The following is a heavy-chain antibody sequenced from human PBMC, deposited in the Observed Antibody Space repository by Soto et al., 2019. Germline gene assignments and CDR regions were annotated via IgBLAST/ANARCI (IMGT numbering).Heavy chain of an antibody. D-gene: IGHD2-2*01. J-gene: IGHJ4*02. Sequence: NPSETLSLTSSVSGVAMNDDYWSWIRQAPGEGQEWIGDIDFRGTTTHKPSLGSRVTLSIDRSNNHFSLRMTSVTASDRAVDRCASRAAYYSRGCYWIDKGTLDHWGPGSLVTVSS. V-gene: IGHV4-59*01. CDR2: IDFRGTT. CDR1: GVAMNDDY. CDR3: ASRAAYYSRGCYWIDKGTLDH.